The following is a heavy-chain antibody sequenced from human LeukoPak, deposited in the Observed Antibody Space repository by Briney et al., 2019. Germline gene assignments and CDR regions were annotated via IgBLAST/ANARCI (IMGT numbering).Heavy chain of an antibody. CDR1: GYTFTSYA. V-gene: IGHV1-3*01. J-gene: IGHJ3*02. CDR2: INAGNGNT. CDR3: ARDQGTYRPGAFDI. D-gene: IGHD3-16*02. Sequence: RASVKVSCKASGYTFTSYAMHWVRQAPGQRLEWMGWINAGNGNTKYSQKLQGRVTMTTDTSTSTAYMEVRNLRSDDTAVCYCARDQGTYRPGAFDIWGQGTMVTVSS.